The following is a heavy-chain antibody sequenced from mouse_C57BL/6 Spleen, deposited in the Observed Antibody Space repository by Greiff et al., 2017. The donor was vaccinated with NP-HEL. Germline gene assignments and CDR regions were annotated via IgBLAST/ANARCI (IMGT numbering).Heavy chain of an antibody. CDR3: ARKGGSGYPYAMDY. Sequence: VQLVESGPELVKPGASVKISCKASGYAFSSSWMNWVKQRPGKGLEWIGRIYPGDGDTNYNGKFKGKATLTADKSSSTAYMQLSSLTSEDSAVYFCARKGGSGYPYAMDYWGQGTSVTVSS. CDR1: GYAFSSSW. D-gene: IGHD3-2*02. V-gene: IGHV1-82*01. CDR2: IYPGDGDT. J-gene: IGHJ4*01.